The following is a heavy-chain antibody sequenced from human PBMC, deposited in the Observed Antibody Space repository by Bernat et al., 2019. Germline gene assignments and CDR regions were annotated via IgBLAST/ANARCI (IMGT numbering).Heavy chain of an antibody. CDR3: HSGLLWFRELLDAFDI. J-gene: IGHJ3*02. D-gene: IGHD3-10*01. Sequence: EVQLVESGGGLIQPGGSLRLSCAASGFTVSSNYMSWVRQAPGKGLEWVSVIYSGGSTYYADSVKSRFTISRDNSKNTLNLKMNSLRAEDTAVYYCHSGLLWFRELLDAFDIWGQGTMVTVSS. V-gene: IGHV3-53*01. CDR2: IYSGGST. CDR1: GFTVSSNY.